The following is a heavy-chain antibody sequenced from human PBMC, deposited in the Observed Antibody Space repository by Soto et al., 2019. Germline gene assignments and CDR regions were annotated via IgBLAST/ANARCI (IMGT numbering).Heavy chain of an antibody. CDR3: ATAMGGDYGGYLHH. CDR1: GDSISSSINY. CDR2: FYYRGNT. V-gene: IGHV4-39*01. J-gene: IGHJ1*01. D-gene: IGHD4-17*01. Sequence: QLQLQESGPGLVKPSETLSLTCSVSGDSISSSINYWGWIRQPPGKGLEWIGSFYYRGNTYYNPSLKSRVIISVDTSKNQFSLKLTSVTAADTAVYYCATAMGGDYGGYLHHWGQGTLVTVSS.